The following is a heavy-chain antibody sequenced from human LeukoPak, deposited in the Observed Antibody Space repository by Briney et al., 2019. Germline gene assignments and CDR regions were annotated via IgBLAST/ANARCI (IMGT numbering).Heavy chain of an antibody. CDR1: GGSISSVSYY. V-gene: IGHV4-61*02. D-gene: IGHD6-19*01. CDR2: IYTSGST. Sequence: SETLSLTCTVSGGSISSVSYYWSWIRQPAGKGLEWIGRIYTSGSTSYNPSLKSRVTISVDTSRNQFSLKLSSVSAADTAVYYCARGRKGSGRLLDYWGQGTLVTVSS. CDR3: ARGRKGSGRLLDY. J-gene: IGHJ4*02.